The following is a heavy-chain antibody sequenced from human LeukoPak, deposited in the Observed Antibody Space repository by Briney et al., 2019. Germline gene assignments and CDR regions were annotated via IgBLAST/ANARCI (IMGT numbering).Heavy chain of an antibody. CDR2: ISGSGGST. CDR3: ANHPPAYCSSTSCYAPN. J-gene: IGHJ4*02. Sequence: PGGSLRLSCAASGLTFSSYAMSWVRQAPGKGLEWVSAISGSGGSTYYADSVKGRFTISRDNSKNTLYLQMNSLRAEDTAVYYCANHPPAYCSSTSCYAPNWGQGTLVTVSS. CDR1: GLTFSSYA. D-gene: IGHD2-2*01. V-gene: IGHV3-23*01.